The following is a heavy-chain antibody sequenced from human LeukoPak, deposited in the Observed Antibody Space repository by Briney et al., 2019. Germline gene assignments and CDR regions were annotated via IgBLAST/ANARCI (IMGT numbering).Heavy chain of an antibody. CDR2: IYPGDSDT. Sequence: GESLKISCQGSGYSFTSYWIGWVRQMPGKGLEWMGIIYPGDSDTRYSPSFQGQVTISADKSISTAYLQWSSLKASDTAMYYSARRVLDYAAFNWFDPWGQGTLVAVSS. D-gene: IGHD3-3*02. CDR1: GYSFTSYW. J-gene: IGHJ5*02. V-gene: IGHV5-51*01. CDR3: ARRVLDYAAFNWFDP.